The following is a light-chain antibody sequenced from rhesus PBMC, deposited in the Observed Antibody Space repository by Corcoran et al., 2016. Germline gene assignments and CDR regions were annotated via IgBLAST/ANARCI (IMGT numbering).Light chain of an antibody. CDR1: HSLVHRVGRTY. CDR2: QVS. CDR3: MQGTHLPWT. Sequence: DVVMTQSPLSLPITPGQPASISCRSSHSLVHRVGRTYLNWGHQKTGQPPRRLLYQVSNRDSGVPDRFSGTGAWTDFTLKISRVEAEDVVAFCYMQGTHLPWTFGQGTKVEIK. J-gene: IGKJ1*01. V-gene: IGKV2S9*01.